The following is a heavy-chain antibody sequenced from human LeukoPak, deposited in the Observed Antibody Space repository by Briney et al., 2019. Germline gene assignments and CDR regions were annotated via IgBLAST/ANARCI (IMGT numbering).Heavy chain of an antibody. J-gene: IGHJ6*02. CDR1: GFTFSSYG. Sequence: PGGSLRLSCAASGFTFSSYGMHWVRQAPGKGLEWVSAISGSGGSTYYADSVKGRYTISRDNSKNTLYLQMNSLRAEDTAVYYCAKEELKFSYGMDVWGQGTTVTVSS. D-gene: IGHD1-26*01. V-gene: IGHV3-23*01. CDR2: ISGSGGST. CDR3: AKEELKFSYGMDV.